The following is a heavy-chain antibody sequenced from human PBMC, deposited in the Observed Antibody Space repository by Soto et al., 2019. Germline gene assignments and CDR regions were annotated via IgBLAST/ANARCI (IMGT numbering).Heavy chain of an antibody. D-gene: IGHD2-2*01. Sequence: PSGTLSLTCAVYGGSFSCYYWSWIRQPPGKGLEWIGEINHSGSTNYNPSLKSRVTISVDTSKNQFSLKLSSVTAADTAVYYCARVGRLXGVVVPAARWVRDAFDIWGQGTMVTVSS. CDR2: INHSGST. J-gene: IGHJ3*02. CDR3: ARVGRLXGVVVPAARWVRDAFDI. CDR1: GGSFSCYY. V-gene: IGHV4-34*01.